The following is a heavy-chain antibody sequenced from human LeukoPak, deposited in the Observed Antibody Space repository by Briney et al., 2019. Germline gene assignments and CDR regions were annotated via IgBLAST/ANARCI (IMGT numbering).Heavy chain of an antibody. D-gene: IGHD3-10*01. CDR2: IYSSGST. Sequence: PSETLSLTCTVSGGSISSSSYYWGWIRQPPGKGLEWIGSIYSSGSTYYNPSLKSRVTISVDTSKNQFSLNLSSVPASDTAVYYCARRGGSGRSFDYWSQGILVTVSS. CDR3: ARRGGSGRSFDY. CDR1: GGSISSSSYY. V-gene: IGHV4-39*01. J-gene: IGHJ4*02.